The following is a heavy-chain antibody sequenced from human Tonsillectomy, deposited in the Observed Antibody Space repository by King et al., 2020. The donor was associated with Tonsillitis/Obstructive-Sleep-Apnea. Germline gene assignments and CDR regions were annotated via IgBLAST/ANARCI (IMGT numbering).Heavy chain of an antibody. CDR3: TTDLWDTDWYFDL. Sequence: VQLVESGGGLVKPGGSLRLSCAASGFIFSNAWMSWVRQAPGKGLEWVGRIKSKTDGGTTDYAAPVKGRFTISRDDSKNTLYLQMISLKTEDTAVYYCTTDLWDTDWYFDLWGRGTLVTVSS. CDR1: GFIFSNAW. J-gene: IGHJ2*01. CDR2: IKSKTDGGTT. D-gene: IGHD5-18*01. V-gene: IGHV3-15*01.